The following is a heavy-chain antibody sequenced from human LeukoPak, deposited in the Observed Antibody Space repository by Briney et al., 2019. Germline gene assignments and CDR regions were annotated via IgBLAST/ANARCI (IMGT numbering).Heavy chain of an antibody. D-gene: IGHD2-2*01. J-gene: IGHJ4*02. Sequence: GALRLSCAASGFTFSSYAMSWVRQAPGKGLEWVSAISGSGGSTYYADSVKGRFTISRDNSKNTLYLQMNSLRAEDTAVYYCAKRSVVVPAAMGPAFDYWGQGTLVTVSS. CDR3: AKRSVVVPAAMGPAFDY. V-gene: IGHV3-23*01. CDR1: GFTFSSYA. CDR2: ISGSGGST.